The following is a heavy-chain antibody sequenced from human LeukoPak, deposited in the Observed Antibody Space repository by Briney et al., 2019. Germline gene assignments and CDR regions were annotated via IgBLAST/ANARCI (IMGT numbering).Heavy chain of an antibody. V-gene: IGHV5-51*01. D-gene: IGHD6-19*01. CDR2: IYPGDSDT. J-gene: IGHJ4*02. Sequence: GESLQISCKGSGYSFTSNWIGWVRRMPGKGLEWMGIIYPGDSDTRYSPSFQGQVTISADKSISTAYLQWSSLEASDAAMYYCARPYSSGEGYFDYWGQGTLVTVSS. CDR1: GYSFTSNW. CDR3: ARPYSSGEGYFDY.